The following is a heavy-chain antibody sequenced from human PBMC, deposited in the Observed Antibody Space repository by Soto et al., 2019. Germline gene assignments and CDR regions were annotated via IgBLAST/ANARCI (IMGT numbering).Heavy chain of an antibody. Sequence: ASVKVSCKASGYTFTSYGISWVRQAPGQGLEWMGWISAYNGNTNYAQKLQGRVTMTTDTSTSTAYMELRSLRSDDMAVYYCASAAVTGTAGLDFWGQGTLVTVSS. CDR2: ISAYNGNT. V-gene: IGHV1-18*03. D-gene: IGHD6-19*01. CDR1: GYTFTSYG. CDR3: ASAAVTGTAGLDF. J-gene: IGHJ4*02.